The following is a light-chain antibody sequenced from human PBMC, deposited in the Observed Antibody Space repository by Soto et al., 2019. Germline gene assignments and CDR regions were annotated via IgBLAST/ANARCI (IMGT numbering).Light chain of an antibody. J-gene: IGKJ1*01. Sequence: EMVVTQSSATLSVSPGESASLSGRASRSVSSKYLGWYQQKAGQAPRLLIYGASSRANGISDRFSGSGCGTDCTLTISKLEPEYFAVYYCQQYGSSPPWTFGQGTKVDIK. CDR3: QQYGSSPPWT. CDR1: RSVSSKY. CDR2: GAS. V-gene: IGKV3-20*01.